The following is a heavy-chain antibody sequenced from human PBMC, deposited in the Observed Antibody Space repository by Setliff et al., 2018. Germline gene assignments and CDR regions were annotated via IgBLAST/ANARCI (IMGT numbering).Heavy chain of an antibody. V-gene: IGHV4-38-2*01. CDR3: ARGITSGGYWGQRFLYLDV. D-gene: IGHD3-22*01. CDR2: IYQTGIT. Sequence: PSETLSLTCAVSGYSMSSGYYWGWFRQPPGKGLEWIGTIYQTGITYYNPSVKSRVTITVDKSKNQFSLSLRSVTAADTAVYYCARGITSGGYWGQRFLYLDVWGRGTTVTVSS. CDR1: GYSMSSGYY. J-gene: IGHJ6*03.